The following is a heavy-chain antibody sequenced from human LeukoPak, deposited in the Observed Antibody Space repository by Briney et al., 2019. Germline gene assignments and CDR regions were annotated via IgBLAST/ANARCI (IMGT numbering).Heavy chain of an antibody. D-gene: IGHD6-19*01. CDR3: ARGSTQYSSGWYGLDY. J-gene: IGHJ4*02. V-gene: IGHV3-74*01. CDR2: VNSDGSST. CDR1: GFTFSSYW. Sequence: GGSLRLSCAASGFTFSSYWVHWVRQAPGKGLVWVSRVNSDGSSTTYADSVKGRFTISRDNAKNTLYPQMNSLRAEDTAVYYCARGSTQYSSGWYGLDYWGQGTLVTVSS.